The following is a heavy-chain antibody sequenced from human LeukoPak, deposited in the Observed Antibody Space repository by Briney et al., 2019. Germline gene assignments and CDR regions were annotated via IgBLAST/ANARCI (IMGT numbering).Heavy chain of an antibody. J-gene: IGHJ5*02. CDR3: AGYRAYCSGGSCYYNWFDP. CDR2: IIPIFGTA. D-gene: IGHD2-15*01. CDR1: GGTFSSYA. V-gene: IGHV1-69*05. Sequence: SVKVSCXASGGTFSSYAISWVRQAPGQGLEWMGGIIPIFGTANYAQKFQGRVTITTDESTSTAYMELSSLRSEDTAVYYCAGYRAYCSGGSCYYNWFDPWGQGTLVTVSS.